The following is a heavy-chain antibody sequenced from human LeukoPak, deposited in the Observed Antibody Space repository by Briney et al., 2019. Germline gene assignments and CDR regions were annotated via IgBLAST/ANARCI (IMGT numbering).Heavy chain of an antibody. CDR1: GYSLTNNW. CDR2: IYPGDSDT. Sequence: GESLKISCKVSGYSLTNNWIGWVCQVPGKGLEWMGLIYPGDSDTRYSPSFQGQVTFSVDKSISTAFLQWSSLKASDTAMYYCARHPGVVPAATGFFDYWGQGTLVTVSS. D-gene: IGHD2-2*01. V-gene: IGHV5-51*01. CDR3: ARHPGVVPAATGFFDY. J-gene: IGHJ4*02.